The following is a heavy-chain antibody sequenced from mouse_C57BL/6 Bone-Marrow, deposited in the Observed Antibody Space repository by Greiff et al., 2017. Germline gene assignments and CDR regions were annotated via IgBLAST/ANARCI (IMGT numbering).Heavy chain of an antibody. V-gene: IGHV5-6*01. J-gene: IGHJ2*01. CDR3: ARRVVVTTRWYYFDY. CDR1: GFTFSSYG. CDR2: ISSGGSYT. D-gene: IGHD2-5*01. Sequence: EVQLVESGGDLVKPGGSLKLSCAASGFTFSSYGMSWVRQTPDKRLEWVATISSGGSYTYYPDSVKGRFTISRDNAKNTLYLQMSSLKSEDTAMYYCARRVVVTTRWYYFDYWGQGTTLTVSS.